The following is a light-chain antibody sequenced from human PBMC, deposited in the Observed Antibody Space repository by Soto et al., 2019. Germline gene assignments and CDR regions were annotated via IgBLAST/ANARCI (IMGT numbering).Light chain of an antibody. CDR1: QSIITS. J-gene: IGKJ2*01. CDR3: QESYSTLYT. CDR2: AAS. V-gene: IGKV1-39*01. Sequence: DIQLTQSQSSLSASVGDTVTFTSRASQSIITSLNWYQQKPGKAPKLLIYAASSLQSGVPARFSGSGSGTDFTLTISSLQPEDFATYYCQESYSTLYTFGQGTKLEIK.